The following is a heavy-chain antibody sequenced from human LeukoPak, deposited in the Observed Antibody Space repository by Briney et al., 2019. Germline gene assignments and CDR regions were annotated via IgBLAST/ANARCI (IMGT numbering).Heavy chain of an antibody. J-gene: IGHJ6*02. D-gene: IGHD3-10*01. V-gene: IGHV1-69*13. CDR2: IIPIFGTA. Sequence: SVKVSCKASGGTFSSYAISWVRQAPGQGLEWMGGIIPIFGTANYTQKFQGRVTITADESTSTAYMELSSLRSEDTAVYYCARGSSEYYYGMDVWGQGTTVTVSS. CDR3: ARGSSEYYYGMDV. CDR1: GGTFSSYA.